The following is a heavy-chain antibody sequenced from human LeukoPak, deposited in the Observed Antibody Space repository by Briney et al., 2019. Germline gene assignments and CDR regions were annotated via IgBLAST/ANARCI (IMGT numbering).Heavy chain of an antibody. CDR2: IKQDGSEK. CDR1: GFTFSSYW. D-gene: IGHD3-22*01. Sequence: GGSLRLSCAASGFTFSSYWMSWVRQAPGKGLEWVANIKQDGSEKYYVDSVKGRFTISRDNAKNSLYLQMNSLGAEDTAVYYCARDWDDSSGYPFDYWGQGTLVTVSS. V-gene: IGHV3-7*01. J-gene: IGHJ4*02. CDR3: ARDWDDSSGYPFDY.